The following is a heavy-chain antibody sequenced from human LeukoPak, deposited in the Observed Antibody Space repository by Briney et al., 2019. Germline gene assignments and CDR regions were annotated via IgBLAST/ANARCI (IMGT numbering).Heavy chain of an antibody. D-gene: IGHD6-13*01. CDR3: ASGKTAAGIRPLGY. V-gene: IGHV4-39*07. J-gene: IGHJ4*02. CDR1: GGSISSSSYY. CDR2: IYYSGTT. Sequence: SETLSLTCTVSGGSISSSSYYWGWIRQPPGKGLEWIGSIYYSGTTYYNPPLQSRVTISVDTSKNQFSLKLSSVTAADTAVYYCASGKTAAGIRPLGYWGQGTLVTVSS.